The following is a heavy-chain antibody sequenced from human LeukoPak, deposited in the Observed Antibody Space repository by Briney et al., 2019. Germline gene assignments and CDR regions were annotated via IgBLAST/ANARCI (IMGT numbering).Heavy chain of an antibody. J-gene: IGHJ3*02. CDR3: ARDRAYGFDI. Sequence: GGSLRLSWAASGFTFSSYVFHWVRQAPGEGLEGVAIIWYDGSRDYYADSVKGRLTISRDNSKNTLYLQMNRLKAEDTAVYYCARDRAYGFDIWGQGTMVTVSS. CDR1: GFTFSSYV. CDR2: IWYDGSRD. V-gene: IGHV3-33*01.